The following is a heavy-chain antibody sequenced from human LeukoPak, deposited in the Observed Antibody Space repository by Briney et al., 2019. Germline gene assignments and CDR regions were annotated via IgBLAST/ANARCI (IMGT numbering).Heavy chain of an antibody. Sequence: PGRSLRLSCAASGFTFSSYTIHWVRQAPGKGLEWVALISSDGSNKFYANSVKGRFTISRDNSKKTVYLQMNSLRGEDTAVYSCARDQVDRIWYFDYWGQGTLVTVSS. CDR2: ISSDGSNK. CDR1: GFTFSSYT. V-gene: IGHV3-30*04. CDR3: ARDQVDRIWYFDY. D-gene: IGHD1-14*01. J-gene: IGHJ4*02.